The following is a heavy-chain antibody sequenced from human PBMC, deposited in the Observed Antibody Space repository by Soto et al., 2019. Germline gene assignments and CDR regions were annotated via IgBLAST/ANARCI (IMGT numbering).Heavy chain of an antibody. Sequence: QVQLLESGPGLVNPSQTLSLSCTVSVGSISPYYWSWLRQSPGKGLEWLGYIYYTGTADYNPSLENRVTLSVDTSSNRFSLELTSVTAADTAVYYCARQPDDGDYGYYFEYWGPGILVTVSS. D-gene: IGHD4-17*01. CDR1: VGSISPYY. V-gene: IGHV4-59*01. J-gene: IGHJ4*02. CDR2: IYYTGTA. CDR3: ARQPDDGDYGYYFEY.